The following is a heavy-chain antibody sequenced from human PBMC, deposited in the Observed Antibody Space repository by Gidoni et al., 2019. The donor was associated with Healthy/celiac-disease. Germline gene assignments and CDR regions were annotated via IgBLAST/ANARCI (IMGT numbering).Heavy chain of an antibody. CDR3: AREARYWNAPYYYYGMDV. Sequence: EVQLVESGGGLVKPGGSLRLSCAASGFTFSSYRMNWVRQAPGKGLEWVSSISSSSSYIYYADSVKGRFTISRDNAKNSLYLQMNSLRAEDTAVYYCAREARYWNAPYYYYGMDVWGQGTTVTVSS. CDR2: ISSSSSYI. D-gene: IGHD1-1*01. CDR1: GFTFSSYR. V-gene: IGHV3-21*01. J-gene: IGHJ6*02.